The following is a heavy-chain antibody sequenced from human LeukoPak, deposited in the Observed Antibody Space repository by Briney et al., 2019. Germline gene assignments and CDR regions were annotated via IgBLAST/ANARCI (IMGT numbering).Heavy chain of an antibody. CDR1: GYTFTSYG. J-gene: IGHJ3*02. D-gene: IGHD3-22*01. CDR2: MNPNSGHT. V-gene: IGHV1-8*02. Sequence: EASVKVSCKASGYTFTSYGISWVRQAPGQGLEWLGWMNPNSGHTGFAQKFQGRVTMTRDTSISTAYMELSSLRSEDTAMYYCAMYYYDTSGPYVGAFDIWGQGTMVTVSS. CDR3: AMYYYDTSGPYVGAFDI.